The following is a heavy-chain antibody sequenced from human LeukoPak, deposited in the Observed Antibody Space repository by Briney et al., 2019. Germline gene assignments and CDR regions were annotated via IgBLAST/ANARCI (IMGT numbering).Heavy chain of an antibody. CDR2: INHSGST. D-gene: IGHD1-26*01. Sequence: SETLSLTCAVSGGSISSSNWWSWVRQPPGKGLEWIGEINHSGSTNYNPSLKSRVTISVDTSKNQFSLKLSSVTAADTAVYYCARDGATPLDYWGQGTLVTVSS. CDR1: GGSISSSNW. V-gene: IGHV4-4*02. CDR3: ARDGATPLDY. J-gene: IGHJ4*02.